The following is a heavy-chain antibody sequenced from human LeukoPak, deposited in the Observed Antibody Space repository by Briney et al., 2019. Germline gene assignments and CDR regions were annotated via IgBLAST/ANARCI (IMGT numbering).Heavy chain of an antibody. CDR3: ARGPPPRITTVRGISWFDP. V-gene: IGHV4-34*01. D-gene: IGHD3-10*01. J-gene: IGHJ5*02. Sequence: PSETLSLTCAVYGGSFSGYYWSWIRQPPGKGLEWIGEINHSGSTNYNPSLKSRVTISVDTSKNQFSLKLSSVTAADTAVYYCARGPPPRITTVRGISWFDPWGQGTLVTVSS. CDR2: INHSGST. CDR1: GGSFSGYY.